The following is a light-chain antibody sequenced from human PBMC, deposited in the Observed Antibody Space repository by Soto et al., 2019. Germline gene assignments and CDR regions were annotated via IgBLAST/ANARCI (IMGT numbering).Light chain of an antibody. Sequence: QSALTQPASVSGSPGQSIAISCTGTSSDVGGYNYVSWYQQHPGKAPKLMIYDVSDRPSGVSDRFSGSKSGDTASLTISGLQAEDEATYYCSSYTSSRTLAGVFGGGTKLTVL. CDR1: SSDVGGYNY. V-gene: IGLV2-14*01. CDR2: DVS. J-gene: IGLJ2*01. CDR3: SSYTSSRTLAGV.